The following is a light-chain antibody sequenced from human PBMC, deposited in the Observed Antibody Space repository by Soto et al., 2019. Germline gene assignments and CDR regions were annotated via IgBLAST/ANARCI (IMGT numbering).Light chain of an antibody. J-gene: IGKJ4*01. Sequence: EIVLTQSPGTLSLSPGERATLSCRASQSVSSSYLAWYQQKTGQAPRLLIYGASSRATGIPDRFSGSGSGTAFTLTISRLEPEDFAVYDCQQDGSSPLLTFGGGTKVEIK. CDR3: QQDGSSPLLT. CDR2: GAS. CDR1: QSVSSSY. V-gene: IGKV3-20*01.